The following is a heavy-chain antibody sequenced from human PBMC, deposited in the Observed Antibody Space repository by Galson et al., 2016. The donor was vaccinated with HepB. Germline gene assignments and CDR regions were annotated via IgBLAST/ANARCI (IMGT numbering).Heavy chain of an antibody. CDR1: GFSLSTSGLG. D-gene: IGHD3-22*01. J-gene: IGHJ6*02. Sequence: PALVKPTQTLTLTCTFSGFSLSTSGLGVGWIRQPPGKALGWLALIYWNDDKRYSPSLKSRLTITKDTSKNQVVLTMTDMDPVDTATSYCAHTIPFNVYDSSHYNSYYVYYGMDVWGQGTTVTVSS. CDR3: AHTIPFNVYDSSHYNSYYVYYGMDV. V-gene: IGHV2-5*01. CDR2: IYWNDDK.